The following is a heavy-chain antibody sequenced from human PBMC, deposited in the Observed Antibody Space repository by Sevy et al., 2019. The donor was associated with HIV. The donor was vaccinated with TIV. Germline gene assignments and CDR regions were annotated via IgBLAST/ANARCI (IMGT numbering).Heavy chain of an antibody. J-gene: IGHJ4*02. V-gene: IGHV4-59*01. CDR2: IYYSGST. CDR1: GGSISSYY. Sequence: SETLSLTCTVSGGSISSYYWSWIRQPPGKGLEWIGYIYYSGSTNYNPSLKSRVTISVDTSKNQFSLKLSSVTAADTAVYYCARGAARYCSSTSCYDFDYWCQGTLVTVSS. CDR3: ARGAARYCSSTSCYDFDY. D-gene: IGHD2-2*01.